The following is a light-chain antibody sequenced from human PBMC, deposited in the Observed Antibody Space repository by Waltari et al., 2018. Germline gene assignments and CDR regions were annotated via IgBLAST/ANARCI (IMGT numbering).Light chain of an antibody. CDR2: RND. CDR1: YSNIGNNV. V-gene: IGLV1-44*01. Sequence: QSVLTQPPSASGTPGQRVTFSCSGTYSNIGNNVVNWYQQLPGKAPKLLIYRNDQRPSGVPARFSGSKAGSSASLAIGGLQSDDEADYYCAAWDDSLNGHWVFGGGTKVTVL. J-gene: IGLJ3*02. CDR3: AAWDDSLNGHWV.